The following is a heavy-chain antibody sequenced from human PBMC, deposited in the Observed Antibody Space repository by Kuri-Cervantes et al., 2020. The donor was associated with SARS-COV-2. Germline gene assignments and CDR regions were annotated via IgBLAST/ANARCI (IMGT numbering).Heavy chain of an antibody. V-gene: IGHV3-30*18. CDR1: GFNFSTTD. Sequence: GGSLRLSCVASGFNFSTTDMHWVRQAPGKGLEWVTFISSDGKKKKCMASGKGRFTISRDNSQNTLHLQMKSLRDEDTAIYYCAKDRAGVHDFWGQGTLVTVSS. D-gene: IGHD2-21*01. CDR3: AKDRAGVHDF. J-gene: IGHJ4*02. CDR2: ISSDGKKK.